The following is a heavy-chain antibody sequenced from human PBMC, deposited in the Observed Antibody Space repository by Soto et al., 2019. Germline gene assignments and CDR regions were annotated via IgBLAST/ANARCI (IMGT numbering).Heavy chain of an antibody. CDR1: GYTFTAYY. CDR2: IDPNTGGT. V-gene: IGHV1-2*02. J-gene: IGHJ5*02. D-gene: IGHD2-8*01. CDR3: ARSAIVLRVYVPTADWFDP. Sequence: VSSVKVSCKASGYTFTAYYMHWVRQAPGQGLEWMGWIDPNTGGTSYPQNFQGRVTMTRDTSISTAYMELSRLTSDDTAVYYCARSAIVLRVYVPTADWFDPWGQGTLVTVSS.